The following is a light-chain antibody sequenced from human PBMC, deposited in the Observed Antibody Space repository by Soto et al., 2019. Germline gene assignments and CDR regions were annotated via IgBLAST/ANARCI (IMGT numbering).Light chain of an antibody. Sequence: QSALTQPASVSGSPGQSITISCTGTTSDVGSYDLVSWYQQHPGKAPKIMIYEVSKRPSGDSNRFSDYKSGNTASLTISGLQAEDEADYYCCSYAGGRSPYVFGTGTKLTVL. CDR2: EVS. V-gene: IGLV2-23*02. CDR3: CSYAGGRSPYV. CDR1: TSDVGSYDL. J-gene: IGLJ1*01.